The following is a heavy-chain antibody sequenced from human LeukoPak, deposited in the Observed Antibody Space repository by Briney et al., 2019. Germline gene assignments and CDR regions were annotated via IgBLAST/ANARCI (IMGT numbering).Heavy chain of an antibody. CDR1: NGFFSGYY. CDR3: ARLHLVSSGWYPMADS. D-gene: IGHD6-19*01. Sequence: PSETLSLTCGIYNGFFSGYYWSWIRQPPGKGLEWIGEINHSGSTNYTPSLKSRVTISVDTSKNQFSLKLSSVTAADTAVYYCARLHLVSSGWYPMADSWGQGTLVTVSS. J-gene: IGHJ4*02. V-gene: IGHV4-34*01. CDR2: INHSGST.